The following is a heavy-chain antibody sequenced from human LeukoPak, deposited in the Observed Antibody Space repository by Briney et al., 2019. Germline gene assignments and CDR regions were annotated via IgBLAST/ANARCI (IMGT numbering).Heavy chain of an antibody. J-gene: IGHJ4*02. CDR3: ARERGPGGYWGTYYFDY. V-gene: IGHV4-4*07. Sequence: PSETLSLTCTVSAGSISSNYWSWIRQPAGKELDWIGRIYSSGSTNCSPSLKSRVTMSVDTSQNQFSLILTSVTAADTAVYYCARERGPGGYWGTYYFDYWGQGALVTVSS. CDR1: AGSISSNY. CDR2: IYSSGST. D-gene: IGHD1-26*01.